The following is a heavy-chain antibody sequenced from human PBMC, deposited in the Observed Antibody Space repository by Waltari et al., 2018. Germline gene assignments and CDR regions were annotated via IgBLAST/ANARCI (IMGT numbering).Heavy chain of an antibody. Sequence: QLQLQESGPGLVKPSETRSLTCTVSGASVRSRIHYWGWIRQSPGKGLEWIGSITHSGGSYYNPSLRSRVTLLVDPSKNQFSLRVNSVTAADMALYYCARHMTTVTTSSFDYWGQGALVTVSS. J-gene: IGHJ4*02. V-gene: IGHV4-39*07. CDR3: ARHMTTVTTSSFDY. D-gene: IGHD4-17*01. CDR2: ITHSGGS. CDR1: GASVRSRIHY.